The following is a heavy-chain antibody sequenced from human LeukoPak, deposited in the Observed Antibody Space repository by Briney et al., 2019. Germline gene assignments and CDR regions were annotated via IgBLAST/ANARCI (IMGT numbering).Heavy chain of an antibody. CDR2: ISGSGGST. V-gene: IGHV3-23*01. CDR1: GFTISNYI. D-gene: IGHD4-17*01. J-gene: IGHJ4*02. CDR3: AKNHYGDHFDY. Sequence: GGSLRLSCAASGFTISNYIMSWVRQAPGKGLEWVSAISGSGGSTYYADSVKGRFTISRDNSKDTLYLQMNSLRAEDTAVYYCAKNHYGDHFDYWGQGTLVTVSS.